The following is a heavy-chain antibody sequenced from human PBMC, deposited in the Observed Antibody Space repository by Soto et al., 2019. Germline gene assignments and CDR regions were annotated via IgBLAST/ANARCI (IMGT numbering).Heavy chain of an antibody. J-gene: IGHJ6*02. CDR1: VGTFSSYA. V-gene: IGHV1-69*01. D-gene: IGHD1-26*01. CDR2: IIPIFGTA. CDR3: ARGSGSYYYYYGMDV. Sequence: QAQLVQSGSEVKKPGSSVKVSCKASVGTFSSYAISWVRQAPGQGLEWTGGIIPIFGTANYAQKFQGRVTITADESKSTDYMELSSLRSEDTAVYYCARGSGSYYYYYGMDVWGQGTTVTVSS.